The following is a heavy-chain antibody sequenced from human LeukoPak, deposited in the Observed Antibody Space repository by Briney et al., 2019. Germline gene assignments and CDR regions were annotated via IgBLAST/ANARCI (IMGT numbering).Heavy chain of an antibody. Sequence: SETLSLTCTVSGGSISSGDYYWSWIRQPPRKGLEWIGYIYYSGSTYYNPSLQSRVTMSIDTSKNQFSLKLNSVTAADTAVYYCVRATREAAEAYYFDYWGQGTLVTVSS. CDR2: IYYSGST. J-gene: IGHJ4*02. CDR3: VRATREAAEAYYFDY. V-gene: IGHV4-30-4*01. D-gene: IGHD5-12*01. CDR1: GGSISSGDYY.